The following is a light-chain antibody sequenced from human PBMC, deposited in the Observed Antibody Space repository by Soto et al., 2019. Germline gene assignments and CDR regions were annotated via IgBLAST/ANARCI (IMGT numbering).Light chain of an antibody. V-gene: IGKV3-20*01. CDR1: QSFDSDY. Sequence: EIVLTQSPGTLSLSPGERATLSCRASQSFDSDYLAWYQHKPGQAPRLLMYSASRRATGIPDRFSGSGSGTAFTLTISRLEPEDFAVYYCQQYGGIPLTFGGGTKVEIK. J-gene: IGKJ4*01. CDR2: SAS. CDR3: QQYGGIPLT.